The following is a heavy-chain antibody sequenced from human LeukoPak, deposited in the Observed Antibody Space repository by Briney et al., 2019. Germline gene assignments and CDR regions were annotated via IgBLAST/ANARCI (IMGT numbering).Heavy chain of an antibody. Sequence: SETLSLTCSVSGGSVSGFYWNWIRQPPGKGLEWIGYIYYSGSTNYNPSLKSRVTISVDTSKNQFSLKLSSVTAADTAVYYCASPYYYDGTGAFDIWGQGTMVTVSS. CDR1: GGSVSGFY. CDR3: ASPYYYDGTGAFDI. V-gene: IGHV4-59*08. D-gene: IGHD3-22*01. CDR2: IYYSGST. J-gene: IGHJ3*02.